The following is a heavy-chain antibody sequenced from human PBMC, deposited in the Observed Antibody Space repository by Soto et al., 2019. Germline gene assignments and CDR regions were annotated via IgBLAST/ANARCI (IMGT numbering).Heavy chain of an antibody. Sequence: QVQLQESGPGLVKPSQTLSLTCTVSGGSISSGGYYWSWIRQYPGKGLEWIGYIYYSGDTYYNPSLQSRVTISVDTSKNQFSLKMSSVTAADTAVYYCARDSQSYGDLDYWGQGTLVTVSS. CDR1: GGSISSGGYY. D-gene: IGHD4-17*01. CDR2: IYYSGDT. CDR3: ARDSQSYGDLDY. J-gene: IGHJ4*02. V-gene: IGHV4-31*03.